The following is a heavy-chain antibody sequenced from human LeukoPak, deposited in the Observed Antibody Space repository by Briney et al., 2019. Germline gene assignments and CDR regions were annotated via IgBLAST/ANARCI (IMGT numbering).Heavy chain of an antibody. CDR1: GGSISSGGYY. V-gene: IGHV4-31*03. J-gene: IGHJ4*02. D-gene: IGHD4-17*01. CDR3: ARDSPYGVPFDY. CDR2: IYYSGST. Sequence: SETLSLTCTVSGGSISSGGYYWSWIRQHPGKGLEWIGYIYYSGSTYHNPSLKSRVTISVDTSKNQFSLKLSSVTAADTAVYYCARDSPYGVPFDYWGQGTLVTVSS.